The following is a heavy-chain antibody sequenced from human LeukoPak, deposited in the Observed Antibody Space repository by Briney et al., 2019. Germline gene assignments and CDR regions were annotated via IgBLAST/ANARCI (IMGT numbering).Heavy chain of an antibody. D-gene: IGHD6-19*01. V-gene: IGHV3-15*01. CDR1: GFTFSNAW. J-gene: IGHJ4*02. CDR3: TTGLKVAGTNY. CDR2: IKSKTDGGTT. Sequence: GGSLRLSYAASGFTFSNAWMSWVRQAPGKGLEWVGRIKSKTDGGTTDYAAPVKGRFTISRDDSKNTLYLQMNSLKTEDTAVYYCTTGLKVAGTNYWGQGTLVTVSS.